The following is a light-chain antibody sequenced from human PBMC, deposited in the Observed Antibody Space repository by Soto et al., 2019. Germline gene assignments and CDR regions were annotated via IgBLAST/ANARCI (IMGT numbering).Light chain of an antibody. V-gene: IGKV1-39*01. CDR3: QQGYTSALT. CDR2: AAS. CDR1: QSIGKH. J-gene: IGKJ5*01. Sequence: DIQMTQSPSSLSASVGDRVTITCRASQSIGKHLNWYQQKPGKAPKFLIYAASNLQSGVPSRFSGSGSGTDFTLTVNSLQPEDFATYYCQQGYTSALTFGQGTRLEIK.